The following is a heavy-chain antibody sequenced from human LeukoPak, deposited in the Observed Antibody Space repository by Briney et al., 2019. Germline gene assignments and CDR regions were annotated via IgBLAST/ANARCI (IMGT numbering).Heavy chain of an antibody. CDR3: ASYTYGSYGLEY. J-gene: IGHJ4*02. Sequence: GESLKISCAASGFTFSNYWMHWVRQAPGEGLVWVARINGDGGSRSYADSVKGRFTISRDNAKGILYLQMNSLRADDTAVYYCASYTYGSYGLEYWGQGTLVTVSS. V-gene: IGHV3-74*01. CDR1: GFTFSNYW. D-gene: IGHD1-26*01. CDR2: INGDGGSR.